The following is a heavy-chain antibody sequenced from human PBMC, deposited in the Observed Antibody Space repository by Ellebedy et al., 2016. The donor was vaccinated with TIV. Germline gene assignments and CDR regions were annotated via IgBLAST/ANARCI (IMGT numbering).Heavy chain of an antibody. J-gene: IGHJ6*02. CDR1: GFTFSSYA. CDR3: VGAPCSTSSCYTYYYGMDV. D-gene: IGHD2-2*01. CDR2: ISGSGGST. Sequence: GGSLRLXCAASGFTFSSYAMSWVRQAPGKGLEWVSAISGSGGSTYYADSVKGRFTISRDNSKNTLYLQMSSLRAEDTAVYYCVGAPCSTSSCYTYYYGMDVWGQGTTVTVSS. V-gene: IGHV3-23*01.